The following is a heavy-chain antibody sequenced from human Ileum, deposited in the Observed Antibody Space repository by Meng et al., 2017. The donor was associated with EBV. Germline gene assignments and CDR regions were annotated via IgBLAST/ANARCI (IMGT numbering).Heavy chain of an antibody. D-gene: IGHD2-8*01. CDR2: IHHTRGP. J-gene: IGHJ4*02. V-gene: IGHV4-4*02. CDR3: ASNGAFSLDH. CDR1: GDSISNEHW. Sequence: QGPLQESGPRLVGPSGTLSLTCSVSGDSISNEHWWSWVRQPPGKGLEWIGEIHHTRGPNYNPSLKSRVIISVDKSNNHFSLRLSAVTAADTAVYYCASNGAFSLDHWGQGTLVTVSS.